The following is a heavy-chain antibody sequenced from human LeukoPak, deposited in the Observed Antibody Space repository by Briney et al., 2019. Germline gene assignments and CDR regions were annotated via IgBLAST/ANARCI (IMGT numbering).Heavy chain of an antibody. D-gene: IGHD6-13*01. CDR1: GFTFSSYW. V-gene: IGHV3-7*01. CDR3: ARSSSWSPAGLNDAFDI. CDR2: IKEDGSEK. J-gene: IGHJ3*02. Sequence: GGSLRLSCAASGFTFSSYWMSWVRQAPGKGLEWVASIKEDGSEKYYVDSVKGRFTISRDNGQNSLYLQMNSLRAEDTAVYYCARSSSWSPAGLNDAFDIWGQGTMVTVSS.